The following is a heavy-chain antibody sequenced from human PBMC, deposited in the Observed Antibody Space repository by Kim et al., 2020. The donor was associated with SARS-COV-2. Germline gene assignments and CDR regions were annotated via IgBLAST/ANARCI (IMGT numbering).Heavy chain of an antibody. CDR2: IYYSGST. V-gene: IGHV4-59*01. J-gene: IGHJ5*02. Sequence: SETLSLTCTVSGGSISSYYWSWIRQPPGKGLEWIGYIYYSGSTNYNPSLKSRVTISVDTSKNQFSLKLSSVTAADTAVYYCARVFRDYYDSSGYSGIGLDPWGQGTLVTVSS. CDR1: GGSISSYY. D-gene: IGHD3-22*01. CDR3: ARVFRDYYDSSGYSGIGLDP.